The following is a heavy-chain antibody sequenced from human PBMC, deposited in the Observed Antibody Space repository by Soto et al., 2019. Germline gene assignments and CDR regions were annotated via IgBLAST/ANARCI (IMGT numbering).Heavy chain of an antibody. D-gene: IGHD3-22*01. Sequence: EMQLVESGGGLIQPGGSLRLSCAASGFTVSSNYMSWVRQAPGKGLEWVSVIYSGGSTYYADSVKGRFTISRDNSKNTLYLQMNSLRAGDTAVYYCARNYDSTAGGAFDIWGQGTMVTVSS. CDR3: ARNYDSTAGGAFDI. CDR1: GFTVSSNY. CDR2: IYSGGST. V-gene: IGHV3-53*01. J-gene: IGHJ3*02.